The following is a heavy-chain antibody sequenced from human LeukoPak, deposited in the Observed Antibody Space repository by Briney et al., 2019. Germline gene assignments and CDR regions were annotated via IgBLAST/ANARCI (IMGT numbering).Heavy chain of an antibody. J-gene: IGHJ6*02. D-gene: IGHD3-10*01. CDR1: GFTFTTYA. CDR3: ASLQTPYHGSGGGGMDV. Sequence: QPGGSLRLSCAASGFTFTTYAMSWVRQAPGRELVWVSRISGDGSMTSYADSVKGRFTISRDNAKDTLYLQMTSLRVEDTAVYLCASLQTPYHGSGGGGMDVWGQGTTVTVSS. CDR2: ISGDGSMT. V-gene: IGHV3-74*01.